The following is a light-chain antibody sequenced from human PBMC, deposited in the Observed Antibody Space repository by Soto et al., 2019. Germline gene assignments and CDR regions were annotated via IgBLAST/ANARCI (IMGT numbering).Light chain of an antibody. V-gene: IGLV1-51*01. CDR1: SSNIGNNY. CDR3: GTWDSSLSVGV. Sequence: QSVLTQPPSVSAAPGQKVTISCSGSSSNIGNNYVSWYQQLPGTAPKLLIYDNNKRPSGIPDRFSGSKSGTSATLGITGLQTGDEADYYCGTWDSSLSVGVFGGGTKVTV. CDR2: DNN. J-gene: IGLJ2*01.